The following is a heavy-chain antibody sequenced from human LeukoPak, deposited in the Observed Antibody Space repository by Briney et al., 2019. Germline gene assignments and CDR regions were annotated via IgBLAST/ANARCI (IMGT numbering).Heavy chain of an antibody. CDR3: ARPQAYDSSGNDAFDI. D-gene: IGHD3-22*01. Sequence: ASVKASCKASGYTFTSYYMHWVRQAPGQGLEWMGIINPSGGSTSYAQKFQGRVTMTRDTSTSTVYMELSSLRSEDTAVYYCARPQAYDSSGNDAFDIWGQGTMVTVSS. CDR1: GYTFTSYY. J-gene: IGHJ3*02. V-gene: IGHV1-46*01. CDR2: INPSGGST.